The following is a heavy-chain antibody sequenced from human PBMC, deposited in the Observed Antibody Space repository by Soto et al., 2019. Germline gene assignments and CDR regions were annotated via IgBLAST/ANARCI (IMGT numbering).Heavy chain of an antibody. J-gene: IGHJ4*02. CDR2: ISGSGGST. V-gene: IGHV3-23*01. CDR1: GFTFSSYA. D-gene: IGHD3-22*01. CDR3: AKTEGEYYDSSGYYYGWVQGGNFDY. Sequence: GGSLRLSCAASGFTFSSYAMSWVRQAPGKGLEWVSAISGSGGSTYYADSVKGRFTISRDNSKNTLYLQMNSLRAEDTAVYYCAKTEGEYYDSSGYYYGWVQGGNFDYWGQGTLVTVSS.